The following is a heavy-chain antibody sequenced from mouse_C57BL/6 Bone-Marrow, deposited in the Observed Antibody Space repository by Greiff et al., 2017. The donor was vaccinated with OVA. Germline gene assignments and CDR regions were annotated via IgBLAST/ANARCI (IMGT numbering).Heavy chain of an antibody. V-gene: IGHV1-50*01. J-gene: IGHJ2*01. CDR3: ARELTPLDFDY. Sequence: QVQLQQPGAELVKPGASVKLSCKASGYTFTSYWMQWVKQRPGQGLEWIGEIDPSDSYTNYNQKFKGKATLTVDTSSSTAYMQLSSLTSEDSAVYYCARELTPLDFDYWGQGTTLTVSS. CDR1: GYTFTSYW. CDR2: IDPSDSYT. D-gene: IGHD4-1*01.